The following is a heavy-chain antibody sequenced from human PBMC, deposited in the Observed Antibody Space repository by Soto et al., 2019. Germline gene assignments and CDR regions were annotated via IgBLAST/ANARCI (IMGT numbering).Heavy chain of an antibody. Sequence: QLQLQESGPGLVKPSETLSLTCTVSGGSISSSSYYWGWIRQPPGKGLEWIGSIYYSGSTYYNPSLKSRVTISVDTSKNQFSLKLSSVTAADTAVYYCARPKWLRFPRVTGAFDIWGQGTMVTVSS. CDR1: GGSISSSSYY. V-gene: IGHV4-39*01. CDR2: IYYSGST. CDR3: ARPKWLRFPRVTGAFDI. J-gene: IGHJ3*02. D-gene: IGHD5-12*01.